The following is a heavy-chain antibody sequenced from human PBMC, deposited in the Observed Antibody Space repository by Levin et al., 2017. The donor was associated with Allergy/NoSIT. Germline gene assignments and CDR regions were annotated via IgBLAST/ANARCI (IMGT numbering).Heavy chain of an antibody. V-gene: IGHV4-59*08. Sequence: ESLKISCTVSGDSIISYYWSWIRQPPEMGLEWIGNIYYSGSTNYNPSLKSRVTISIDMSKNQFSLRLTSVTAADTAVYYCARRSGGRGWFDPWGQGTLVTVSS. J-gene: IGHJ5*02. D-gene: IGHD1-14*01. CDR3: ARRSGGRGWFDP. CDR2: IYYSGST. CDR1: GDSIISYY.